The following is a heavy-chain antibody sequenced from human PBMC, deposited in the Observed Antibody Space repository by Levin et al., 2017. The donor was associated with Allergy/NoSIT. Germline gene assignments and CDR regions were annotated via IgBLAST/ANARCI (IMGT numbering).Heavy chain of an antibody. D-gene: IGHD6-19*01. CDR3: AREDAYSRDRRSDYFQH. V-gene: IGHV3-33*01. Sequence: GGSLRLSCVASGFTFSSFGMHWVRQAPGKGLEWLALIWNEGGNIYYADSVKGRFTISRDNSKNTLYLQMNSLKDEDTAVYYCAREDAYSRDRRSDYFQHWGQGTLVTVSS. CDR2: IWNEGGNI. J-gene: IGHJ1*01. CDR1: GFTFSSFG.